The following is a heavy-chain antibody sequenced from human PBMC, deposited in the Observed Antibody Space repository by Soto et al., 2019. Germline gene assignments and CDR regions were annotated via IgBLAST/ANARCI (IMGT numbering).Heavy chain of an antibody. D-gene: IGHD5-18*01. CDR1: GYTFTGYY. V-gene: IGHV1-2*04. Sequence: ASVKVSCKASGYTFTGYYMHWVRQAPGQGLEWMGWINPNSGGTNYAQKFQGWVTMTRDTSISTAYMELSRLRSDDTAVYYCARDRGYSYPWFDPWGQGTLVTVSS. J-gene: IGHJ5*02. CDR2: INPNSGGT. CDR3: ARDRGYSYPWFDP.